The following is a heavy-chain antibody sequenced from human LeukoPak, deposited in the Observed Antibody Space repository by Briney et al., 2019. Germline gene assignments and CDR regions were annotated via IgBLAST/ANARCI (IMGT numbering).Heavy chain of an antibody. CDR1: GFTFSSYG. J-gene: IGHJ2*01. CDR3: AKGPVVQAAIFRWYFDL. V-gene: IGHV3-30*02. CDR2: IRYDGSNQ. Sequence: GGSLRLSCAASGFTFSSYGMHWVRQAPGKGLEWVAFIRYDGSNQYYADSVKGRFTISRDNSKNTLYLQMNSLRVEDTAVYYCAKGPVVQAAIFRWYFDLWGRGTLVTVSS. D-gene: IGHD2-2*01.